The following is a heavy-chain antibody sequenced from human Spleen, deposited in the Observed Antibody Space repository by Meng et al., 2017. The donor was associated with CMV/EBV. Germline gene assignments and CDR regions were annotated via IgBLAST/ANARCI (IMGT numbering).Heavy chain of an antibody. J-gene: IGHJ5*02. CDR1: GYTFSVYY. V-gene: IGHV1-8*02. CDR3: ARAGDKARGRGYKEFDP. D-gene: IGHD5-24*01. Sequence: ASVKVSCKASGYTFSVYYIHWVRQAPGQGLEWIGWITPNSGNTGYAQKFQGRVTMTRNTSISTAYMELSSLRSEDTAVYYCARAGDKARGRGYKEFDPWGQGTLVTVSS. CDR2: ITPNSGNT.